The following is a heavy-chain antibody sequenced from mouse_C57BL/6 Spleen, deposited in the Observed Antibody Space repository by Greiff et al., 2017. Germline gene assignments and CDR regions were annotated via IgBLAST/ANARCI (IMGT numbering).Heavy chain of an antibody. CDR2: IDPSDSYT. CDR3: ARLVSNYFAWFAY. CDR1: GYTFTSYW. D-gene: IGHD2-5*01. Sequence: QVQLQQPGAELVKPGASVKLSCKASGYTFTSYWMQWVKQRPGQGLEWIGEIDPSDSYTNYTQKFKGKATLTVDTSSSTAYLQLSRLTSEHSAVYYCARLVSNYFAWFAYWGQGTLVTVSA. V-gene: IGHV1-50*01. J-gene: IGHJ3*01.